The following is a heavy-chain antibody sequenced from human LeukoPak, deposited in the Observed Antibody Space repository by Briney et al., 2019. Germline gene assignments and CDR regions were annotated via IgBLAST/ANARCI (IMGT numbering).Heavy chain of an antibody. CDR2: IYSGGST. D-gene: IGHD1-1*01. J-gene: IGHJ4*02. CDR1: GFTVSSNY. Sequence: GGSLTLSCAASGFTVSSNYMSWVRQAPGKGLEWVSVIYSGGSTYYADSVKGRFTISRDNSKNTLYLQMNSLRAEDTAVYYCARGTKGGHLDYWGQGTLVTVSS. CDR3: ARGTKGGHLDY. V-gene: IGHV3-53*01.